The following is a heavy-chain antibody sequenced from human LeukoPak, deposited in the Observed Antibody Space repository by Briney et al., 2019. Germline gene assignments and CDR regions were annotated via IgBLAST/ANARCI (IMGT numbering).Heavy chain of an antibody. Sequence: PSETLSLTCTVSGGSISSSSYYWGWIRQPPGKGLEWIGSIYYSGSTYYNPSLKSRVTISVDTSKNQFSLKLSSVTAADTAVYYCAKDGSQGWNDVWGYFDYWGQGILVTVSS. D-gene: IGHD3-16*01. CDR3: AKDGSQGWNDVWGYFDY. CDR2: IYYSGST. V-gene: IGHV4-39*07. J-gene: IGHJ4*02. CDR1: GGSISSSSYY.